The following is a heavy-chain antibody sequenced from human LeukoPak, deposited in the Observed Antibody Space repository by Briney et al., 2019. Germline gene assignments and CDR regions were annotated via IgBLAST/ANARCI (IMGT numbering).Heavy chain of an antibody. CDR3: ARGVEYPGPEGFDY. D-gene: IGHD1-14*01. V-gene: IGHV4-59*12. CDR1: GGSISSYY. Sequence: SETLSLTCTVSGGSISSYYWSWIRQPPGKGLEWIGYIYYSGSTYYNPSLKSRVTISVDRSKNQFSLKLSSVTAADTAVYYCARGVEYPGPEGFDYWGQGTLVTVSS. CDR2: IYYSGST. J-gene: IGHJ4*02.